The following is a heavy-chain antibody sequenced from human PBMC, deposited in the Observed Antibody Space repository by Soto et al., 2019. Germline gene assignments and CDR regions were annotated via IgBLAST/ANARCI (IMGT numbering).Heavy chain of an antibody. V-gene: IGHV1-18*01. D-gene: IGHD6-13*01. CDR1: GYTFTSYG. J-gene: IGHJ4*02. CDR3: ARDLNLWLAAG. CDR2: ISASNGNK. Sequence: QVQLVQSGAEVKKPGASVKVSCKASGYTFTSYGISWVRQAPGHGLEWMGWISASNGNKKYAQKFQGRVTMTTDTSTSTAYMELRSRRSDDTAVYYCARDLNLWLAAGWGQGTLVTVSS.